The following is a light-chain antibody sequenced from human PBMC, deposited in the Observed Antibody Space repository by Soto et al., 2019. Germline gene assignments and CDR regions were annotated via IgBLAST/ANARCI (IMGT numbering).Light chain of an antibody. V-gene: IGKV1-39*01. CDR3: QXXXSTPXT. CDR2: AAS. Sequence: DLQMTQSPSSLSASVGDRVTITCRASQSISTYLNWYQQKVGKAPKLLIYAASSLQRGVPSRFSGSESGTDFTLTISSXQPXDXAXXYXQXXXSTPXTFGQGTKLEIK. CDR1: QSISTY. J-gene: IGKJ2*01.